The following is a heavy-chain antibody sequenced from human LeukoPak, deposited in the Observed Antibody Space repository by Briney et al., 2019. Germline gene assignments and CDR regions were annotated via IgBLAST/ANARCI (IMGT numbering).Heavy chain of an antibody. CDR2: IYTSGST. D-gene: IGHD2-8*02. CDR1: GGSISSYS. J-gene: IGHJ4*02. Sequence: PSETLSLTCTVSGGSISSYSWSWIRQPPGKGLEWIGYIYTSGSTNYNPSLKSRVTISVDTSKNQFSLKLSSVTAADTAVYYCARVRPGALFDYWGQGTLVTVSS. V-gene: IGHV4-4*09. CDR3: ARVRPGALFDY.